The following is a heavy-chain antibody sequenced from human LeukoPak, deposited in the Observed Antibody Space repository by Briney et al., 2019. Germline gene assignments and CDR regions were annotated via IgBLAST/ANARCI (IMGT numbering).Heavy chain of an antibody. CDR3: ARSVSSSWYGLDV. Sequence: WGSLSLSCAASGFTFSSYNMHWVRQAPGKGLEWVSSISSSSTHIYYADFMKGRPTISRDNAKNSLYLQVNSLRAEHTSVYYCARSVSSSWYGLDVWGQGTTVTVSS. V-gene: IGHV3-21*01. D-gene: IGHD6-13*01. CDR2: ISSSSTHI. J-gene: IGHJ6*02. CDR1: GFTFSSYN.